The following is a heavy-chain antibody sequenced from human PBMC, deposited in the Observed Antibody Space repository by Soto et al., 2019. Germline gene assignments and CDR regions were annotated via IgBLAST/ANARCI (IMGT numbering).Heavy chain of an antibody. CDR1: GFTFSIYG. J-gene: IGHJ6*02. CDR3: AKDWSIAAAGTIYGMDV. Sequence: PGGSLRLSCAASGFTFSIYGMHWVRQAPGKGLEWVAVISYDGSNKYYADSVKGRFTISRDNSKNTLYLQMNSLRAEDTAVYYCAKDWSIAAAGTIYGMDVWGQGTTVTVSS. CDR2: ISYDGSNK. V-gene: IGHV3-30*18. D-gene: IGHD6-13*01.